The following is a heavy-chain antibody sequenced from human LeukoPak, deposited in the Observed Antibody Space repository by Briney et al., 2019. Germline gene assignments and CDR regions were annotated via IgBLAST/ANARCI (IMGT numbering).Heavy chain of an antibody. J-gene: IGHJ4*02. CDR1: GGSFSSYY. D-gene: IGHD3-9*01. Sequence: SETLSLTCAVYGGSFSSYYWSWIRQPPGKGLEWIGYIYYSGSTNYNPSLKSRVTISVDTSKNQFSLKLSSVTAADTAVYYCARLNLNYDILTGYYHILDYWGQGTLVTVSS. V-gene: IGHV4-59*08. CDR2: IYYSGST. CDR3: ARLNLNYDILTGYYHILDY.